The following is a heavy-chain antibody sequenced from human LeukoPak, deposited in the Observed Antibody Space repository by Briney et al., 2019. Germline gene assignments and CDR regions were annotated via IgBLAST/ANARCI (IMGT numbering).Heavy chain of an antibody. CDR3: AKDRGTGWYLFDF. V-gene: IGHV3-23*01. CDR1: GFTFSSYT. Sequence: GGSLRLSYAASGFTFSSYTMTWVRQAPGKGLEWVSVISGSGDKTYYADSVRGRFTISRDNSKNTLYLQMSSLKAEDTAVYYCAKDRGTGWYLFDFWGQGTLVTVSS. D-gene: IGHD6-19*01. CDR2: ISGSGDKT. J-gene: IGHJ4*02.